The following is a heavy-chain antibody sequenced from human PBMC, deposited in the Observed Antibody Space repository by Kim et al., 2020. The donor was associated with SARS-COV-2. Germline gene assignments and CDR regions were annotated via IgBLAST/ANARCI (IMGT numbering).Heavy chain of an antibody. CDR3: ATPPSSYCSSTSCYTPHYFDY. CDR2: FDPEDGET. CDR1: GYTLTELS. V-gene: IGHV1-24*01. J-gene: IGHJ4*02. Sequence: ASVKVSCKVSGYTLTELSMHWVRQAPGKGLEWMGGFDPEDGETIYAQKFQGRVTMTEDTSTDTAYMELSSLRSEDTAVYYCATPPSSYCSSTSCYTPHYFDYWGQGTLVTVSS. D-gene: IGHD2-2*02.